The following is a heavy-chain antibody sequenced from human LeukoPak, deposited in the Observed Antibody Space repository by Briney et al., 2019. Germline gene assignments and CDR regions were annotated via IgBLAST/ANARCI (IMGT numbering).Heavy chain of an antibody. CDR3: TKARFGSGTYSAHDF. D-gene: IGHD3-10*01. Sequence: PGGSLRLSCAASGFTFSSYAMTWVRQGPGKGLEWVSTITGSGTSTFYADSVKGRFTISRDTSKTTLHLQMNGLRADDTAIYYCTKARFGSGTYSAHDFWGQGTMVTVSS. CDR1: GFTFSSYA. V-gene: IGHV3-23*01. J-gene: IGHJ3*01. CDR2: ITGSGTST.